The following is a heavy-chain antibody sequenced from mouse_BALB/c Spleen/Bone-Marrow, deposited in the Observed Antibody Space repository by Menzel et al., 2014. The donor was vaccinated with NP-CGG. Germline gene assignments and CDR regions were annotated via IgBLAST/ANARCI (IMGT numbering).Heavy chain of an antibody. Sequence: QVQLQQSGPGLVQPSQSLSITCTVSGFSLXSYGVHWVRQSPGKGLEWLGVIWSGGSTDYNAAFISRLSISKDNSKSXVFFKMNSLQADDTAIYYCARNPPPYRLYAMDYWGQGTSVTVSS. D-gene: IGHD2-14*01. CDR3: ARNPPPYRLYAMDY. J-gene: IGHJ4*01. CDR2: IWSGGST. CDR1: GFSLXSYG. V-gene: IGHV2-4-1*01.